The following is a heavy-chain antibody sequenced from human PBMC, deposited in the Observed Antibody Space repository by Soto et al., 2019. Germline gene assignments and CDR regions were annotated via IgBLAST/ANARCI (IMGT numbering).Heavy chain of an antibody. V-gene: IGHV4-59*01. D-gene: IGHD6-13*01. CDR1: GGSISNYY. CDR3: ARGPGIAAAGTPDFDY. Sequence: QVQLQESGPGLVKPSETLSLTCTVSGGSISNYYWSWIRQPLGKGLEWIGYIYYSGSTNYNPSLKSRFTISVDTSKNQFSLKLSSVTAADTAVYYCARGPGIAAAGTPDFDYWGQGTLVTVSS. CDR2: IYYSGST. J-gene: IGHJ4*02.